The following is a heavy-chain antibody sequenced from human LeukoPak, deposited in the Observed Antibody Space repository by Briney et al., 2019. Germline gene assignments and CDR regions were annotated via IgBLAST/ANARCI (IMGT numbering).Heavy chain of an antibody. J-gene: IGHJ4*02. CDR1: GGSISSYY. Sequence: SETLSLTCTVSGGSISSYYWSWIRQPPGKGLEWIGYIYYSGSTNYNPSLKSRVTMSVDTSKNQFSLKLSSVTAADTAVYYCARADSSGWYEVDYWGQGTLVTVSS. D-gene: IGHD6-19*01. CDR3: ARADSSGWYEVDY. V-gene: IGHV4-59*01. CDR2: IYYSGST.